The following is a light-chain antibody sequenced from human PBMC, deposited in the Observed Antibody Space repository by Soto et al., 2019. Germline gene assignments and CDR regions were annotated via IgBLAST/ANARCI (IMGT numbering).Light chain of an antibody. CDR3: AAWDDSLKGYV. J-gene: IGLJ1*01. V-gene: IGLV1-44*01. Sequence: QSVLTQPPSASGTPGQRVIMSCSGSSSNIGSNTVNWYRQLPGTAPKFLIYSNNLRPSGVPDRFSGSKSGTSASLAISGLQSDDEADYYWAAWDDSLKGYVFGTGTKLTV. CDR1: SSNIGSNT. CDR2: SNN.